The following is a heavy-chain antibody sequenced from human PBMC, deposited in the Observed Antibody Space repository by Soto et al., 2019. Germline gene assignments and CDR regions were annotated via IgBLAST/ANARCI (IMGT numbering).Heavy chain of an antibody. CDR2: ISGSGIST. V-gene: IGHV3-23*01. CDR1: GFTFGSYA. D-gene: IGHD6-19*01. CDR3: ARLLPGITVSGTDWYFDL. Sequence: EVQLLESGGDLVQPGGSLRLSCSASGFTFGSYAMSWVRQAPGKGLEWVSAISGSGISTYYADSVRGRLTISRDNSMASLYLEMNSLSVEATAVYFCARLLPGITVSGTDWYFDLWVRGTLVTVSS. J-gene: IGHJ2*01.